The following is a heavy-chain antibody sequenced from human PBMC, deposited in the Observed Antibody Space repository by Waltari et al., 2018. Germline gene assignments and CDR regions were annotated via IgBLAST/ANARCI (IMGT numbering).Heavy chain of an antibody. CDR2: IYYSGSP. CDR1: GGSISSSSYY. V-gene: IGHV4-39*01. Sequence: QLQLQESGPGLVKPSETLSLTCTVSGGSISSSSYYWGWIRQPPGKGLEWIGSIYYSGSPSYNPSLKSRVTISVDTSKNQFSLKLSSVTAADTAVYYCARQAYYDYVWGSYRWGFDYWGQGTLVTVSS. D-gene: IGHD3-16*02. J-gene: IGHJ4*02. CDR3: ARQAYYDYVWGSYRWGFDY.